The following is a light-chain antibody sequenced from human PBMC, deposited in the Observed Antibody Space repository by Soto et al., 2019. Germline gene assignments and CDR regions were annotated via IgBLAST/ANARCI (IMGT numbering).Light chain of an antibody. CDR1: QSISNH. CDR3: QQSYSSPPT. CDR2: AAS. Sequence: DIQMTKSPSSLSASVEDRVIITCRASQSISNHLNWYQQKPGKAPKLLIFAASSLQSGVPSRFSGSRSGPDFTLTISSLQPEEFATYYCQQSYSSPPTFGQGTKVDIK. V-gene: IGKV1-39*01. J-gene: IGKJ1*01.